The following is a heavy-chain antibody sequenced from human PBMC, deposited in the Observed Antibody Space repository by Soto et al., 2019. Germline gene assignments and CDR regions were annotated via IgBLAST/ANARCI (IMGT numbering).Heavy chain of an antibody. CDR3: ARDHNTMIRGVIITKWFEP. CDR2: IYYSGST. D-gene: IGHD3-10*01. V-gene: IGHV4-59*01. J-gene: IGHJ5*02. Sequence: SETLSLTCTVSGASISDYYWSWIRQPPGKGLEWIGYIYYSGSTNYSPSLKSRVTFSVDTSKNQFSLRLSSVTAADTAVYYCARDHNTMIRGVIITKWFEPWGQGTLVTVS. CDR1: GASISDYY.